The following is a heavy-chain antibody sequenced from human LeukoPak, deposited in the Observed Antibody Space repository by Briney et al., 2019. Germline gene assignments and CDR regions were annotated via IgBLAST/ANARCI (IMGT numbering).Heavy chain of an antibody. J-gene: IGHJ4*02. CDR2: IYSGGST. CDR1: GFSVSSNY. V-gene: IGHV3-66*01. CDR3: ARYSSGWYDYYFDY. D-gene: IGHD6-19*01. Sequence: GGSVRLSCAASGFSVSSNYMSWVRQAPGKGLEWVSVIYSGGSTYYADSVKGRFTISRDNSKNTLYLQMNSLRAEDTAVYYCARYSSGWYDYYFDYWGQGTLVTVSS.